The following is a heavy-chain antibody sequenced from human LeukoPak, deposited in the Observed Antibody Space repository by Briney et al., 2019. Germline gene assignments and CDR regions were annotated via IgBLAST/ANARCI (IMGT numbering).Heavy chain of an antibody. CDR1: GYSISSGYY. D-gene: IGHD2-2*01. CDR3: ARDLVVPAARAVSFSDYYMDV. CDR2: IYYSGST. Sequence: PSETLSLTCAVSGYSISSGYYWGWIRQPPGKGLEWIGYIYYSGSTNYNPSLKSRVTISVDTSKNQFSLKLSSVTAADTAVYYCARDLVVPAARAVSFSDYYMDVWGKGTTVTVSS. J-gene: IGHJ6*03. V-gene: IGHV4-61*01.